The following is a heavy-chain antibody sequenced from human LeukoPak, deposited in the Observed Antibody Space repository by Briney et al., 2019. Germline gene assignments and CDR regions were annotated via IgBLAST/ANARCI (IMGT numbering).Heavy chain of an antibody. CDR1: AFTVSSTY. Sequence: PGGSLRLSCAASAFTVSSTYMSWGRQAPGKGLEWVSVIYGDGSTYYADSVKGRFTISRDNSKNTLYLQMNSLRAEDTAVYYCARARYYYGSGSPRPGEDYWGQGTLVTVSS. CDR2: IYGDGST. V-gene: IGHV3-66*01. J-gene: IGHJ4*02. CDR3: ARARYYYGSGSPRPGEDY. D-gene: IGHD3-10*01.